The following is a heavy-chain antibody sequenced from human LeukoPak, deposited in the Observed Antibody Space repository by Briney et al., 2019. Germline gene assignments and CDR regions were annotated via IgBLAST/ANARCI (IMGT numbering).Heavy chain of an antibody. Sequence: SETLSLTCTVSGGSLSSYYWSWIRQPPGKGLEWIGYIYYSGSTNYNPSLKSRVTISVDTSKNQFSLNLSSVTAADTAVYYCARRDYYYYYMDVWGKGTTVTISS. V-gene: IGHV4-59*01. J-gene: IGHJ6*03. CDR3: ARRDYYYYYMDV. CDR1: GGSLSSYY. CDR2: IYYSGST.